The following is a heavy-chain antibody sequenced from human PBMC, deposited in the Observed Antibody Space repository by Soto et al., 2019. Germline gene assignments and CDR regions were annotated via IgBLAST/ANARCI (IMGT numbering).Heavy chain of an antibody. J-gene: IGHJ5*02. D-gene: IGHD5-18*01. CDR1: SGSISSNW. CDR3: SSQTYSYDWHH. CDR2: IYHSGST. Sequence: QVHLEESGPRLVKPSGTLSLTCVVSSGSISSNWWSWVRQPPGKGLEWIGEIYHSGSTNYNPSLQSRVTISVDKSRTYFSLDLSSVTAADTAVYYCSSQTYSYDWHHWGQGIQVTVSS. V-gene: IGHV4-4*02.